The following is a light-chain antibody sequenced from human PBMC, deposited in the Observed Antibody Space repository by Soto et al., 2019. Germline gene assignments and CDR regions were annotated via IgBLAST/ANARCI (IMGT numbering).Light chain of an antibody. V-gene: IGKV1-39*01. CDR1: QSIRTY. J-gene: IGKJ4*01. Sequence: DIQMTQSPSSLSASVGDRVTITCRASQSIRTYLNWYQQKPGKAPKFRIYAASRLQSRVTSRFSGGGSGTDFPLTISSLQPEDFATYYCQQSFSTPLTFDGGTKVDIK. CDR3: QQSFSTPLT. CDR2: AAS.